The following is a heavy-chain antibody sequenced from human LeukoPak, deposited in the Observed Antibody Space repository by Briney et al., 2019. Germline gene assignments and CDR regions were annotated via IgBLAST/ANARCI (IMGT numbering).Heavy chain of an antibody. CDR1: GFTFSTYA. V-gene: IGHV3-23*01. CDR3: AKPPPDSSSWLFDY. D-gene: IGHD6-13*01. J-gene: IGHJ4*02. Sequence: GGSLRLSCAASGFTFSTYAMSWVRQAPGKGLEWVSTISDNGGGTYYADSVKGRFTISRDNSKNTLYLQMNSLRVEDTAVYYCAKPPPDSSSWLFDYWGQGTLVTASS. CDR2: ISDNGGGT.